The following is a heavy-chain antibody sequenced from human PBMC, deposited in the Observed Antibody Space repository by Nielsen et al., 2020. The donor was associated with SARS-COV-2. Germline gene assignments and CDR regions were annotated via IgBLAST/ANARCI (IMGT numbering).Heavy chain of an antibody. V-gene: IGHV3-30*04. Sequence: GGSLRLSCAASGFTFSSYAMHWVRQAPGKGLEWVAVISYDGSNKYYADSVKGRFTISRDNSKNTLYLQMNSLRAEDTAVYYCARDVLVGGKPRNAFDIWGQGTMVTVSS. CDR2: ISYDGSNK. J-gene: IGHJ3*02. CDR3: ARDVLVGGKPRNAFDI. CDR1: GFTFSSYA. D-gene: IGHD4-23*01.